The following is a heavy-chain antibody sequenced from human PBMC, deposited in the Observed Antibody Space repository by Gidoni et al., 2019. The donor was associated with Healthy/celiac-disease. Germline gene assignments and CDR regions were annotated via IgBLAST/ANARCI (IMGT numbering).Heavy chain of an antibody. CDR3: ANGDYGPDAFDI. CDR1: GFTFSSYA. J-gene: IGHJ3*02. V-gene: IGHV3-23*01. D-gene: IGHD3-10*01. Sequence: EVQRLESGGGLVQPGGSLRLSCAASGFTFSSYAMTWVRQAPGKGLEWVSAISGSGGSTYYADSVKGRFTISRDNSKNTLYLQMNSLRAEDTAVYYCANGDYGPDAFDIWGQGTMVTVSS. CDR2: ISGSGGST.